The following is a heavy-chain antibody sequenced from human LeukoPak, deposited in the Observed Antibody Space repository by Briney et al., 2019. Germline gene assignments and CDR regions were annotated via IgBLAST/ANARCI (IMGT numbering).Heavy chain of an antibody. CDR3: ARGQGYESYYYMDV. V-gene: IGHV3-30*04. J-gene: IGHJ6*03. CDR1: GFTFSTYA. D-gene: IGHD2-2*01. Sequence: GGSLRLSCAASGFTFSTYAIHWVRQAPGKGLEWVAVISFDGVNTFYADSVKGRFTISRDNSNNTVYLQMNNLRPEGTAVFYCARGQGYESYYYMDVWGEGTTVSVSS. CDR2: ISFDGVNT.